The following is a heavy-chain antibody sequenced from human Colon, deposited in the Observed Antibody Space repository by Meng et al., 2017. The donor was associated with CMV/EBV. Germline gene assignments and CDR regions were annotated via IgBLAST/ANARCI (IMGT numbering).Heavy chain of an antibody. CDR1: TFTGYY. Sequence: TFTGYYMHWVRQAPGQGLEWMGWINPNSGGTNYAQKFQGRVTMTRDTSISTAYMELSRLRSDDTAVYYCARVLGEHGGYDFWSGLFDPWGQGTRGT. J-gene: IGHJ5*02. V-gene: IGHV1-2*02. CDR2: INPNSGGT. D-gene: IGHD3-3*01. CDR3: ARVLGEHGGYDFWSGLFDP.